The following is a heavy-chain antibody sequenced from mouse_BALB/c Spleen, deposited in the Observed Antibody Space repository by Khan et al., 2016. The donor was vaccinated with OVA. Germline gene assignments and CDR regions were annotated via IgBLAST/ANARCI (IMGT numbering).Heavy chain of an antibody. CDR2: IYPFNDDT. V-gene: IGHV1S136*01. Sequence: VQLKQSGPELVKPGASVKMSCKASGYTFTSYVMHWVKQKPGLGLEWIGYIYPFNDDTKYNEKFKGKATLTSDKSSSTAYMELISLTSEDSAVYCCAPVGSYYVSFAYWGQGTLVTVSA. D-gene: IGHD2-12*01. CDR3: APVGSYYVSFAY. J-gene: IGHJ3*01. CDR1: GYTFTSYV.